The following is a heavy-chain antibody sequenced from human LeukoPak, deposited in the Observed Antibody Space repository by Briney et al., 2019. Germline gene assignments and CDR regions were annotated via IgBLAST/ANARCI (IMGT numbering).Heavy chain of an antibody. V-gene: IGHV3-21*04. D-gene: IGHD2-2*01. CDR3: AKDGPGYIVVVPAAEFDY. J-gene: IGHJ4*02. CDR2: ISSSSTYI. Sequence: GGSLRLSCAASGFTFRSYSMNWVRQAPGKGLEWVSSISSSSTYIYYADSVKGRFTISRDNSKNTLYLQMNSLRAEDTAVYYCAKDGPGYIVVVPAAEFDYWGQGTLVTVSS. CDR1: GFTFRSYS.